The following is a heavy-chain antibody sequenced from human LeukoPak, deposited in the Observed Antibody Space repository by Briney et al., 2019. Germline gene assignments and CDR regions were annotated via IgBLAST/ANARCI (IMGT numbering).Heavy chain of an antibody. D-gene: IGHD3-3*01. V-gene: IGHV1-2*04. CDR3: ARENQIFGVPNGDYGMDV. Sequence: ASVKVSCKASGYTFTGYYMHWVRQAPGQGLEWMGWINPNSGGTNYAQKFQGWVTMTRDTSISTAYMELSRLRSDDTAVYYCARENQIFGVPNGDYGMDVWGQGTTVTVSS. J-gene: IGHJ6*02. CDR1: GYTFTGYY. CDR2: INPNSGGT.